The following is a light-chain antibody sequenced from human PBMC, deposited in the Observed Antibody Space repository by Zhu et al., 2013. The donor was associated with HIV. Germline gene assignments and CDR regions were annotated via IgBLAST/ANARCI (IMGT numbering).Light chain of an antibody. J-gene: IGKJ1*01. CDR1: QSVLYSSNNKNY. CDR3: QQYYSSPPT. V-gene: IGKV4-1*01. Sequence: IVMTQSPDSLAVSLGERATINCKSSQSVLYSSNNKNYLAWYQKKPRQPPKLLIYWASTRDSGVPDRFSGSGSGTEFTLTISSLQAEDVALYYCQQYYSSPPTFGQGTQVEI. CDR2: WAS.